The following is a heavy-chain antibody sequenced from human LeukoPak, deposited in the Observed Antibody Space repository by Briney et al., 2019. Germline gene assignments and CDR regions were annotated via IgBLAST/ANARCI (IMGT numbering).Heavy chain of an antibody. D-gene: IGHD5-18*01. J-gene: IGHJ3*02. CDR3: ARDRGYSYGYAFDI. Sequence: SETRSLTCTVSGGSISSYYWSWIRQPPGKGLEWIGYIYYSGSTNYNPSLKSRVTISVDTSKNQFSLKLSSVTAADTAVYYCARDRGYSYGYAFDIWGQGTMVTVSS. CDR2: IYYSGST. V-gene: IGHV4-59*01. CDR1: GGSISSYY.